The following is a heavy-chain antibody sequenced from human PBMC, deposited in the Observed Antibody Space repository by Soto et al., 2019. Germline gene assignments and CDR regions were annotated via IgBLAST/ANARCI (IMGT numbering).Heavy chain of an antibody. CDR3: ARKSIAVAGTGLEDWFDP. Sequence: PSETLSLTCTVSGGSISSSSYYWGWIRQPPGKGLEWIGSIYYSGSTYYNPSLKSRVTISVDTSKNQFSLKLSSVTAADTAVYYCARKSIAVAGTGLEDWFDPWGQGTLVTVSS. J-gene: IGHJ5*02. CDR1: GGSISSSSYY. CDR2: IYYSGST. V-gene: IGHV4-39*01. D-gene: IGHD6-19*01.